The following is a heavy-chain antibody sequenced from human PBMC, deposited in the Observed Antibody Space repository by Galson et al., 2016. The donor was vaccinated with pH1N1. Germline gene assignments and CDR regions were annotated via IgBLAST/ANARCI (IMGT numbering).Heavy chain of an antibody. CDR1: GGSISSGSSY. Sequence: LSLTCTVSGGSISSGSSYWSWLRQHPGKGLEWLGYVYYSGSTYYNPSLKSRLTISVDTSKNKFSLKLRSVTAADTAVYYCARDYRELLGDGFDIWGQGTTVTVSA. CDR3: ARDYRELLGDGFDI. J-gene: IGHJ3*02. V-gene: IGHV4-30-4*01. CDR2: VYYSGST. D-gene: IGHD1-26*01.